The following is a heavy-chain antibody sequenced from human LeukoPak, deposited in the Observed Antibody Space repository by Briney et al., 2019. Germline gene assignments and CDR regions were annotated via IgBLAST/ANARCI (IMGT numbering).Heavy chain of an antibody. D-gene: IGHD2-2*01. CDR1: GFTFSSYA. Sequence: GWSLRLSCAASGFTFSSYAMSWVRQAPGKGLEWVSAISGSGGSTYYADSVKGRFTISRDNSKNTLYLQMNSLRAEDTAVYYCAKDKGYCSSTSCSPADYWGQGTLVTVSS. CDR3: AKDKGYCSSTSCSPADY. J-gene: IGHJ4*02. CDR2: ISGSGGST. V-gene: IGHV3-23*01.